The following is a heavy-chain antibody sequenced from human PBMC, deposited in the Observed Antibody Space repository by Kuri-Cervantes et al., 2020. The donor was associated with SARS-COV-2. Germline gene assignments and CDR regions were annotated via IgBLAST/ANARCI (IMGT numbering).Heavy chain of an antibody. V-gene: IGHV4-30-4*08. D-gene: IGHD3-3*01. CDR2: IYDSGST. Sequence: TFDDYGMSWVRQPPGKGLEWIGYIYDSGSTYYNPSLKSRVTISVDTSMNQFSLQLSSVTAADRAVYYCARGSGEVGVFDYWGQGALVTVSS. J-gene: IGHJ4*02. CDR1: TFDDYG. CDR3: ARGSGEVGVFDY.